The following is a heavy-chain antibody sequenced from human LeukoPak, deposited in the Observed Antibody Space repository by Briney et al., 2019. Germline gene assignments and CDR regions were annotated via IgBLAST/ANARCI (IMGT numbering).Heavy chain of an antibody. J-gene: IGHJ6*03. D-gene: IGHD1-1*01. Sequence: SVKVSCKASGGTFSSYAISWVRQAPGQGLEWMGGIIPIFGTANYAQKFQGRVTITTDESTSTAYMELSSLRSEDTAVYYCATRLERRRYYYYYMDVWGKGTTVTVSS. CDR1: GGTFSSYA. V-gene: IGHV1-69*05. CDR3: ATRLERRRYYYYYMDV. CDR2: IIPIFGTA.